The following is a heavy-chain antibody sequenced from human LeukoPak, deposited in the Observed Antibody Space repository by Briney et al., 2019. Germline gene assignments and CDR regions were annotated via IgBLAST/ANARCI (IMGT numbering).Heavy chain of an antibody. D-gene: IGHD3-9*01. J-gene: IGHJ4*02. V-gene: IGHV3-30*03. CDR3: ARDPKYYDILTGYYQSYYFDY. Sequence: GRSLRLSCAASGFTFSSYGMHGVRQAPGKGLEWVAVISYDGSNKYYADSVKGRFTISRDNSKNTLYLQVNSLRAEDTAVYYCARDPKYYDILTGYYQSYYFDYWGQGTLVTVSS. CDR2: ISYDGSNK. CDR1: GFTFSSYG.